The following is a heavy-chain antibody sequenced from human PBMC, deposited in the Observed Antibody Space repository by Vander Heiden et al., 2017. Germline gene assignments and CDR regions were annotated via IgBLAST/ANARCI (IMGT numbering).Heavy chain of an antibody. J-gene: IGHJ4*02. CDR2: ISWNSGSI. D-gene: IGHD6-19*01. V-gene: IGHV3-9*01. CDR1: GFTFDDYA. Sequence: EVQLVESGGGLVQPGRSLRLSCAASGFTFDDYAMHWVRQAPGKGLEWVSGISWNSGSIGYADPVKGRFTISRDNAKNSLYLQMNSLRAEDTALYYCAKDSHSSGLADWGQGTLVTVSS. CDR3: AKDSHSSGLAD.